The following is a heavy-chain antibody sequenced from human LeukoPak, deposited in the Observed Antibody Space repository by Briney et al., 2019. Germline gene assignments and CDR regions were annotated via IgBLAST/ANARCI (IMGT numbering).Heavy chain of an antibody. J-gene: IGHJ3*02. D-gene: IGHD2-21*01. CDR3: AKADLGWGSRAFDI. CDR1: GFTFSSYS. Sequence: GGSLRLSCAASGFTFSSYSMNWVRQAPGKGLEWVSSISSSSSYIYYADSVKGRFTISRDNAKNSLYLQMNSLRAEDTAVYYCAKADLGWGSRAFDIWGQGTMVTVSS. V-gene: IGHV3-21*04. CDR2: ISSSSSYI.